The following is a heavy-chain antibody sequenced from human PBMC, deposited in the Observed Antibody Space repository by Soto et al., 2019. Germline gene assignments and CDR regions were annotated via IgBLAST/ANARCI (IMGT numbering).Heavy chain of an antibody. V-gene: IGHV6-1*01. CDR1: GDSVSGNSAA. J-gene: IGHJ4*02. CDR2: TYYRSKWYN. CDR3: ARGFPYYESSDSYFDY. Sequence: TLSLTCAISGDSVSGNSAAWNWIRQSPSRGLEWLGRTYYRSKWYNDYSVSVKSRITVTPDTSKNQFSLHLKSVTPEDTAVYYSARGFPYYESSDSYFDYWGQGALVTVSS. D-gene: IGHD3-16*01.